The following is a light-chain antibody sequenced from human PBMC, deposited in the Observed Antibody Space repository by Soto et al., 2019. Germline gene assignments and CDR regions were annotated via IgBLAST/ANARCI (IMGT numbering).Light chain of an antibody. CDR3: QQYSSYPWT. CDR1: QSISSW. Sequence: DSQMTQSPSTLSASVGGRVTITCRTSQSISSWLAWYQQKSGKAPKLLIYKASNLESGVPSRFSGSGSGTEFTLTISSLQPDDFATYYCQQYSSYPWTFGQGTKVEIK. CDR2: KAS. J-gene: IGKJ1*01. V-gene: IGKV1-5*03.